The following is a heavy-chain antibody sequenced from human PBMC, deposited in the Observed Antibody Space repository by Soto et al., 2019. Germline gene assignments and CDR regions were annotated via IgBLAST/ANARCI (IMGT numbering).Heavy chain of an antibody. V-gene: IGHV3-23*01. CDR3: AKEPRGYSQNVGGAPRAGY. J-gene: IGHJ4*02. D-gene: IGHD5-18*01. CDR2: ISGSGGST. Sequence: GGSLRLSCAASGFTFSSYAMSWVRQAPGKGLEWVSAISGSGGSTYYADSVKGRFTISRDNSKNTLYLQMNSLRAEDTAVYYCAKEPRGYSQNVGGAPRAGYWGQGTLVTVSS. CDR1: GFTFSSYA.